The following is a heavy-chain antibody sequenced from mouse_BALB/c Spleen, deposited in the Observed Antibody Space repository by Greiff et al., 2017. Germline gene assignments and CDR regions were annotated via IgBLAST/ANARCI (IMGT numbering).Heavy chain of an antibody. CDR3: TRRGPLPAWFAY. CDR1: GYTFTSYY. V-gene: IGHV1S81*02. CDR2: INPSNGGT. Sequence: QVQLQQPGAELVKPGASVKLSCKASGYTFTSYYMYWVKQRPGQGLEWIGGINPSNGGTNFNEKFKSKATLTVDKSSSTAYMQLSSLTSEDSAVYYCTRRGPLPAWFAYWGQGTLVTGSA. J-gene: IGHJ3*01.